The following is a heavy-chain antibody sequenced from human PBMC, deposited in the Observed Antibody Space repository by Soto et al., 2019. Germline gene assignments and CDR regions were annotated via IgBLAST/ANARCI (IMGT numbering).Heavy chain of an antibody. D-gene: IGHD5-12*01. Sequence: ESGPTLVNPTQTLTLTCTFSGFSFTTAGVAVGWIRQTPGGALEWLTLIYYNDDRRFSPSLKTRLTITGDTSKNQVVLSLTNVDPGDTATYFCAHSDGGYEIIYFDVWGQGIPVTVSS. J-gene: IGHJ5*02. V-gene: IGHV2-5*01. CDR1: GFSFTTAGVA. CDR3: AHSDGGYEIIYFDV. CDR2: IYYNDDR.